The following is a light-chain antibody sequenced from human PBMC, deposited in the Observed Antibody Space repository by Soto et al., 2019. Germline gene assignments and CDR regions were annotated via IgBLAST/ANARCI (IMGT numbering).Light chain of an antibody. CDR1: SSNIGNNY. J-gene: IGLJ2*01. CDR3: GTWDSSLSAVV. Sequence: QSVLTQPPSVSAAPGQKVTISCSGSSSNIGNNYVSWYQHLPGTAPKFLIYDNNKRPSGIPDRFSGSKSGTSATLGITGRQTGDEDDYYCGTWDSSLSAVVFGGGTKLTVL. CDR2: DNN. V-gene: IGLV1-51*01.